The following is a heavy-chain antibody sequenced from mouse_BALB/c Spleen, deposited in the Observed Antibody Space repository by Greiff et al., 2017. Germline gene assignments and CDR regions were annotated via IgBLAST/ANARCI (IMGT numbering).Heavy chain of an antibody. CDR2: ISSGGSYT. V-gene: IGHV5-9-3*01. J-gene: IGHJ4*01. CDR3: ARRRGSYYAMDY. Sequence: EVKLVESGGGLVKPGGSLKLSCAASGFTFSSYAMSWVRQTPEKRLEWVATISSGGSYTYYPDSVKGRFTISRDNAKNTLYLQMSSLRSEDTAMYYCARRRGSYYAMDYWGQGTSVTVSS. CDR1: GFTFSSYA.